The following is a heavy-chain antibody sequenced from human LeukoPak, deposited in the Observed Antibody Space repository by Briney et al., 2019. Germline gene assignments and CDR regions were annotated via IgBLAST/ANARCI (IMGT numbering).Heavy chain of an antibody. CDR3: AREVAVGYCSSTTCYADDH. D-gene: IGHD2-2*01. Sequence: PGGSLRLSCAASGFSLSNYWMHWVRQAPGKGLGWVSRILSDGTTTGYADSVEGRFTISRDTAKTTLYLQMNSLRVDDTAIYYCAREVAVGYCSSTTCYADDHWGQGTLVTVSS. J-gene: IGHJ4*02. V-gene: IGHV3-74*01. CDR2: ILSDGTTT. CDR1: GFSLSNYW.